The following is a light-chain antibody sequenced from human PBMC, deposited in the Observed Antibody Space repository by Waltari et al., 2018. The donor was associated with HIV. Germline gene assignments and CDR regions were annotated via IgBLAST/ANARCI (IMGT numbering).Light chain of an antibody. CDR2: DTK. V-gene: IGLV8-61*01. Sequence: QTAVTQAPSISVSPGGTITLPCALRSGSVSTAFYAGWYQQTPGQAPRTPIYDTKIRSSGVPGRFSCSVCGDQAALPLTGAQADDGGYYLCVLYMGSGRVVVGRTRLTVL. CDR1: SGSVSTAFY. CDR3: VLYMGSGRV. J-gene: IGLJ3*02.